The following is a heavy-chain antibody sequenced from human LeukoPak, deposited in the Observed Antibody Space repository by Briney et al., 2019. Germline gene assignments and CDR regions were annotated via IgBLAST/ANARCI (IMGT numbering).Heavy chain of an antibody. J-gene: IGHJ4*02. V-gene: IGHV4-34*01. D-gene: IGHD3-10*01. CDR3: ARHRDKGVTMVRGVHLAFDY. Sequence: SETLSLTCAVYGGSFSGYYWSWIRQPPGKGLEWIGEINHSGSTNYNPSLKSRVTISVDTSKNQFSLKLSSVTAADTAVYYCARHRDKGVTMVRGVHLAFDYWDQGTLVTVSS. CDR2: INHSGST. CDR1: GGSFSGYY.